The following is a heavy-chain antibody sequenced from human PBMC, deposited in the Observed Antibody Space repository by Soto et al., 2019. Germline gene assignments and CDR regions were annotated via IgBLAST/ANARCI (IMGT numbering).Heavy chain of an antibody. D-gene: IGHD3-3*01. CDR1: GRTFDDYA. Sequence: PGGSLRLSYAASGRTFDDYALPWVRQAPGKGLEWVSGITWNSGSIDYADSVKGRFTISRDNSKNTLYLQMNSLRAEDTAVYYCARHKRDLRFLEWSYYFDYWGQGIQVTVSS. V-gene: IGHV3-9*01. CDR3: ARHKRDLRFLEWSYYFDY. CDR2: ITWNSGSI. J-gene: IGHJ4*02.